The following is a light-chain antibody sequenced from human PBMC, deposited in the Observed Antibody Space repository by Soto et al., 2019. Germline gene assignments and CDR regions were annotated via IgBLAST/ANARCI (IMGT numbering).Light chain of an antibody. Sequence: QSVLTQPPSASGTPGQRVTMSCSGSSSNIGSNTVNWYQQLPGTAPKLLIYSYNQRPSGVPDRFSGSKSGTSASLAISGLQSEDGADYYCAAWDDSLNGVVFGGGTKLTVL. V-gene: IGLV1-44*01. CDR1: SSNIGSNT. J-gene: IGLJ2*01. CDR3: AAWDDSLNGVV. CDR2: SYN.